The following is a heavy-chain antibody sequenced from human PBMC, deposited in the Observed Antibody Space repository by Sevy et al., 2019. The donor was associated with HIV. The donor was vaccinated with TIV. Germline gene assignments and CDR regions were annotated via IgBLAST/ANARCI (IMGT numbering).Heavy chain of an antibody. Sequence: ASVKVSCKASGGTFSSYAISWVRQAPGQGLEWMGGIIPIFGTANYAQKFQGRVTITADKSTSTAYMELSSLRSEDTAVYYCARAKGRQNTFDPWGQGTLVTVSP. CDR2: IIPIFGTA. CDR3: ARAKGRQNTFDP. J-gene: IGHJ5*02. V-gene: IGHV1-69*06. CDR1: GGTFSSYA.